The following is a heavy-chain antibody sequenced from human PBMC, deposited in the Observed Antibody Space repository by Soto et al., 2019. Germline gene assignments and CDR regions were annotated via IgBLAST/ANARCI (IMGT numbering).Heavy chain of an antibody. CDR1: GYTFTTYY. J-gene: IGHJ5*02. D-gene: IGHD2-15*01. V-gene: IGHV1-46*01. CDR3: ARRCSGGSCIDP. Sequence: QVQLVQSWAEVKKPGASVKVSCKASGYTFTTYYLHWVRQAPGQGLEWMGIINPSGGSTDYAQKFQGRVTMTRDTSTSTVYMELTRLRFDDTAVYYCARRCSGGSCIDPWGQGTLVTVSS. CDR2: INPSGGST.